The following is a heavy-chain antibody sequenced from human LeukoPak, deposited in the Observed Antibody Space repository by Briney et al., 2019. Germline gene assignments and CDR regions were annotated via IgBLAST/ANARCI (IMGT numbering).Heavy chain of an antibody. V-gene: IGHV3-9*01. D-gene: IGHD2-2*01. CDR2: ISWNSGSI. CDR1: GFTFDDYA. CDR3: AKCRGSSTSYAFDI. Sequence: GESLRLSCAASGFTFDDYAMHWVRQAPGKGLEWVSGISWNSGSIGYADSVKGRFTISRDNAKNSLYLQLNSLRAEDTALYYCAKCRGSSTSYAFDIWGQGTMVTVSS. J-gene: IGHJ3*02.